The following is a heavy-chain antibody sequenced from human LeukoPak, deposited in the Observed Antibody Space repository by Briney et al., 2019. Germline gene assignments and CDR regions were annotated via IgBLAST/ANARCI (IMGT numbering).Heavy chain of an antibody. CDR3: ARGGYYDSSGLTSYYYGMDV. CDR2: IYYSGST. Sequence: SETLSLTCTVSGDSISSYYWSWIRQPPGKGLEWIGYIYYSGSTNYNPSLKSRVTISVDTSKNQFSLNLSSVTAADTAVYYCARGGYYDSSGLTSYYYGMDVWGQGTTVTVSS. V-gene: IGHV4-59*01. J-gene: IGHJ6*02. CDR1: GDSISSYY. D-gene: IGHD3-22*01.